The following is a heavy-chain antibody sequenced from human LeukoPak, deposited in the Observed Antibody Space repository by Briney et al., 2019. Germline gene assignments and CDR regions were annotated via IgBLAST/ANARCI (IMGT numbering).Heavy chain of an antibody. J-gene: IGHJ3*02. CDR1: GGSISSGDYC. V-gene: IGHV4-30-4*01. Sequence: SETLSLTCTVSGGSISSGDYCWSWIRQPPGKGLEWIGYIYYSGSTYYNPSLKSRVTISVDTSKNQFSLKLSSVTAADTAVYYCARWSIVVVPAAMAVDAFDIWGQGTMVTVSS. D-gene: IGHD2-2*01. CDR3: ARWSIVVVPAAMAVDAFDI. CDR2: IYYSGST.